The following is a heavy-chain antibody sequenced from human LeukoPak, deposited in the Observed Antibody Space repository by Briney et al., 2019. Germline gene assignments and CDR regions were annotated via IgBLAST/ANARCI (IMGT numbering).Heavy chain of an antibody. D-gene: IGHD2-15*01. CDR3: ARMYCNGGSCYHPDRVDY. CDR2: ISSGSSYI. CDR1: GFTFSSYT. Sequence: GGSLRLSCAASGFTFSSYTMNWVRQAPGKGLEWVSSISSGSSYIYYADSVKGRFTISRDNAKNSLYLQMNSLRAEDTAVYYCARMYCNGGSCYHPDRVDYWGQGTLVTVSS. V-gene: IGHV3-21*01. J-gene: IGHJ4*02.